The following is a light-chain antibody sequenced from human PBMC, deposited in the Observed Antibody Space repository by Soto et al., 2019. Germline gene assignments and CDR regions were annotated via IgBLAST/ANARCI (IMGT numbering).Light chain of an antibody. CDR3: QQYGSSSYT. J-gene: IGKJ2*01. V-gene: IGKV3-20*01. CDR2: GAS. Sequence: DIVLTQSPDTLSLSPGERATLSCRASQSGSSNYLAWYQQKPGQAPRLLIYGASTSATGIPDRFSGSESGTDFTLTIRRLEPEDFAVYYCQQYGSSSYTFGQGTRLEIK. CDR1: QSGSSNY.